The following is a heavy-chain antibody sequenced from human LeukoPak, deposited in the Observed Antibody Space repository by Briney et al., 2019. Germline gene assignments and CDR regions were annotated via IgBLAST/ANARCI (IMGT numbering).Heavy chain of an antibody. V-gene: IGHV4-59*01. CDR3: ARRRNDFWSGTEDY. J-gene: IGHJ4*02. Sequence: PSETLSLTCTVSGGSISGYYWSWIRQPPGKGLEWIGYIYYSGSTNYNPSLKSRVTISVDTSKNQFSLKLSSVTAADTAVYYCARRRNDFWSGTEDYWGQGTLVTVSS. CDR1: GGSISGYY. CDR2: IYYSGST. D-gene: IGHD3-3*01.